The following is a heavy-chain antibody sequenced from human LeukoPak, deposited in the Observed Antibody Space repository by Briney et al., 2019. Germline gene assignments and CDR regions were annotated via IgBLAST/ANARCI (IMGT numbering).Heavy chain of an antibody. CDR3: ARGVATINYFDY. D-gene: IGHD5-24*01. V-gene: IGHV1-69*05. J-gene: IGHJ4*02. Sequence: SVKVSCKASGGTFSSYAISWVQQAPGQGLEWMGRIIPIFGTANYAQKFQGRVTITTDESTSTAYMELSSLRSEDTAVYYCARGVATINYFDYWGQGTLVTVSS. CDR2: IIPIFGTA. CDR1: GGTFSSYA.